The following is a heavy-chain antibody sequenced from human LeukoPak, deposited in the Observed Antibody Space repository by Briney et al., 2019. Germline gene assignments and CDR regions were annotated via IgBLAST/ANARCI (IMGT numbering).Heavy chain of an antibody. CDR3: ARAGYSMDTEYFQH. D-gene: IGHD5-18*01. V-gene: IGHV3-48*03. Sequence: GSLRLSRAASGFTFSRYEMNWVRQAPGKGLEWVSYISNSGTAIYYPDSVKGRFTISRDNAKSSLYLQMNSLRAEDTAVYYCARAGYSMDTEYFQHWGQGTLVTVSS. CDR1: GFTFSRYE. CDR2: ISNSGTAI. J-gene: IGHJ1*01.